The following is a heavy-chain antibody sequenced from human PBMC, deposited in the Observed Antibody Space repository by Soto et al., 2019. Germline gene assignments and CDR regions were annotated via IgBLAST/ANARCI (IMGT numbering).Heavy chain of an antibody. D-gene: IGHD3-10*01. V-gene: IGHV3-15*01. CDR3: TTDYGSPFRDYYGSGSYYYYYYGMDV. J-gene: IGHJ6*02. CDR1: GFTFSNAW. Sequence: GGSLRLSCAASGFTFSNAWMSWVRQAPGKGLEWVGRIKSKTDGGTTDYAAPVKGRFTISRDDSKNTLYLQMNSLKTEDTAVYYCTTDYGSPFRDYYGSGSYYYYYYGMDVWGQGTTVTVSS. CDR2: IKSKTDGGTT.